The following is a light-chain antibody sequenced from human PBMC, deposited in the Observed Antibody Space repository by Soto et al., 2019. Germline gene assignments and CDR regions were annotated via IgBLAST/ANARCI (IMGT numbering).Light chain of an antibody. CDR3: CSYAGSSTFL. V-gene: IGLV2-23*03. J-gene: IGLJ2*01. Sequence: QSALTQPASVSGSPGQSITISCTGTSSDVGSYNLVSWYQQHPGKAPKLMIYEGSKRPSGVSNRFSGSKSGNTASLTISGLQAEDEADYYCCSYAGSSTFLFVGGTKLTVL. CDR2: EGS. CDR1: SSDVGSYNL.